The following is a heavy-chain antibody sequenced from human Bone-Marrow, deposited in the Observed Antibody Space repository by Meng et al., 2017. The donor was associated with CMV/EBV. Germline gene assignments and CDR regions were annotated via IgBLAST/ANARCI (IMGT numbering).Heavy chain of an antibody. V-gene: IGHV1-2*02. J-gene: IGHJ6*02. CDR2: INPNSGGT. CDR3: AREFWTVPAAMGMDV. Sequence: ASVKVSCKASGYTFTGYYMHWVRQAPGQGLEWMGWINPNSGGTNYAQKFQGRVTMTRDTSISTAYMELSRLRSDDTAVYYCAREFWTVPAAMGMDVWGQGTTVTVSS. CDR1: GYTFTGYY. D-gene: IGHD2-2*01.